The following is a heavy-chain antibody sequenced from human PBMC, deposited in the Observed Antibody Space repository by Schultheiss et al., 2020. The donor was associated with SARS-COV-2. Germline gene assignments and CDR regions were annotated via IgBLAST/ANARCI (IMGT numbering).Heavy chain of an antibody. D-gene: IGHD5-12*01. Sequence: GGSLRLSCAASGFTFSSYEMNWVRQAPGKGLEWVAHMNSGGSTIYYADSVKGRFTMSRDNANNSLYLQMNSLRAEDTAVYYCARNQRYDGYDDFWGQGSLVTVSS. V-gene: IGHV3-48*03. CDR1: GFTFSSYE. J-gene: IGHJ4*02. CDR2: MNSGGSTI. CDR3: ARNQRYDGYDDF.